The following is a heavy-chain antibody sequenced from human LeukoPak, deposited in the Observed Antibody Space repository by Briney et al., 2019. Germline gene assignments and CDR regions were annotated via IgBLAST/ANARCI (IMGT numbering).Heavy chain of an antibody. CDR3: ARDIPGYDAFDI. D-gene: IGHD1-1*01. V-gene: IGHV1-46*01. CDR1: GYTFTSYY. CDR2: INPSGGST. Sequence: ASVKVSCKASGYTFTSYYIHWVRQAPGQGLEWMGIINPSGGSTTYAQKFQGRVTMTRDTSTSTVYMELSSLRSEDTAVYYCARDIPGYDAFDIWGQGTVVTVSS. J-gene: IGHJ3*02.